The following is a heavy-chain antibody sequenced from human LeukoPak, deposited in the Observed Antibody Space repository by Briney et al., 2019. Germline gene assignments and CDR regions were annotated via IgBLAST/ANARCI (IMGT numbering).Heavy chain of an antibody. CDR3: AKCMSATGVCLNFDS. J-gene: IGHJ4*02. V-gene: IGHV3-23*01. CDR1: GFTFLNYA. CDR2: ISGRDDTTYYTDSPEGST. Sequence: PGESLRLSCEASGFTFLNYAMSWVRQAPGKGLQWVSGISGRDDTTYYTDSPEGSTYYTNSAEGRFTISRDNSKNTVYLQIDSLGVEDTAVYYCAKCMSATGVCLNFDSWGQGILVTVSS. D-gene: IGHD2-21*02.